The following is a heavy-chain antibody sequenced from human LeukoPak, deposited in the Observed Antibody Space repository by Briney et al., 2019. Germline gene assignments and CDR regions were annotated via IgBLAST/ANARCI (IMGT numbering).Heavy chain of an antibody. CDR1: RFTFRIYS. D-gene: IGHD3-10*01. V-gene: IGHV3-21*01. CDR2: IGPSSGDI. CDR3: ARDRGARGRGLA. Sequence: PGRSLRLSCAASRFTFRIYSINWVPQAPGTGLEWVSSIGPSSGDIYYADSVKGRFTISRDNDKNSLYLQMNSLRAEDTAVYYCARDRGARGRGLAWGQGTQVTVSS. J-gene: IGHJ5*02.